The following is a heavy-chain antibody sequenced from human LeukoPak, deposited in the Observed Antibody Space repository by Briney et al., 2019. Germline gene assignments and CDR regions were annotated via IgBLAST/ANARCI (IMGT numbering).Heavy chain of an antibody. CDR2: IRYDGSNK. J-gene: IGHJ4*02. D-gene: IGHD2-2*01. CDR3: AKDSQDTVVVPAGIDY. V-gene: IGHV3-30*02. CDR1: GFTFSSYG. Sequence: PGGSLRLSCAASGFTFSSYGMHWVRQAPGKGLEWVASIRYDGSNKYYADSVKGRFTISRDNSRNTLSLQMNSLRAEDTAVYYCAKDSQDTVVVPAGIDYWGQGTLVTVSS.